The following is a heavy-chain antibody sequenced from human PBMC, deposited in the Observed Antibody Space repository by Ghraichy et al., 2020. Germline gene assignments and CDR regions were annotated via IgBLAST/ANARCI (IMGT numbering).Heavy chain of an antibody. CDR3: TRRGYYDWSAFDY. CDR1: GFTFDDFA. CDR2: IRDKAFGGTT. Sequence: GGSLRLSCAISGFTFDDFAINWFRQAPGKGLEWVGLIRDKAFGGTTEYAASVRGRFTFSRDDSETITYLQMNSLKPEDTGVYFCTRRGYYDWSAFDYWGQGTLVTVSS. J-gene: IGHJ4*02. D-gene: IGHD3-9*01. V-gene: IGHV3-49*03.